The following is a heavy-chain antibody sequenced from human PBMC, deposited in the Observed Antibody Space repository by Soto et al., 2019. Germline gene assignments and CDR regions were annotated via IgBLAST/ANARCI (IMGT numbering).Heavy chain of an antibody. CDR3: ARVALYYYDSSGYYQFFDY. CDR2: IYYSGST. Sequence: SETLSLTCTVSGGSISSGGYYWSWIRQHPGKGLEWIGYIYYSGSTYYNPSLKSRVTISVDTSKNQFSLKLSSVTAADTAVYYCARVALYYYDSSGYYQFFDYWGQGTLVPSPQ. J-gene: IGHJ4*02. CDR1: GGSISSGGYY. D-gene: IGHD3-22*01. V-gene: IGHV4-31*03.